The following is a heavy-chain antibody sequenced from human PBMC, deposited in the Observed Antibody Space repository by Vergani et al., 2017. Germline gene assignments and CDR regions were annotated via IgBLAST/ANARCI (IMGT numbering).Heavy chain of an antibody. J-gene: IGHJ4*02. CDR1: GGSISSYY. CDR2: IYYSGST. D-gene: IGHD6-13*01. V-gene: IGHV4-59*01. CDR3: ARGGAAAGPTPDY. Sequence: QVQLQQWGAGLLKPSETLSLTCTVSGGSISSYYWSWIRQPPGKGLEWIGYIYYSGSTNYNPSLKSRVTISVDTSKNQFSLKLSSVTAADTAVYYCARGGAAAGPTPDYWGQGTLVTVSS.